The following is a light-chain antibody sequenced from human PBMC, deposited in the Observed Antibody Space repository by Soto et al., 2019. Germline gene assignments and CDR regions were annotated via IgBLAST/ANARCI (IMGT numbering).Light chain of an antibody. CDR2: GAS. CDR3: QQDAGSPTT. J-gene: IGKJ5*01. V-gene: IGKV3-20*01. Sequence: EIVLTPSSVTMSSSPGNTATLSCXXIYTVGNNYLAWCQQRPGQAPRVIMYGASRRASGIPDRFSGGGSGTDFTLTISRLEAEDFAVYFCQQDAGSPTTFGQGTRLEIK. CDR1: YTVGNNY.